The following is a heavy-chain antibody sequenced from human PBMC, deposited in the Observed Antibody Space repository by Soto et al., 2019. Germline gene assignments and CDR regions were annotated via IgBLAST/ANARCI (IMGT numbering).Heavy chain of an antibody. Sequence: PRESLKISCNGSGYSFTRYWISLVLHMPGKGLEWMGRIDPSESYTNYSPSFQGHVTISADKSISTSYLQWSSLKASDTAMYYCARVEVDHSGSYYWVYWFDPWSHGTLVTVSS. CDR1: GYSFTRYW. V-gene: IGHV5-10-1*01. CDR3: ARVEVDHSGSYYWVYWFDP. CDR2: IDPSESYT. D-gene: IGHD1-26*01. J-gene: IGHJ5*02.